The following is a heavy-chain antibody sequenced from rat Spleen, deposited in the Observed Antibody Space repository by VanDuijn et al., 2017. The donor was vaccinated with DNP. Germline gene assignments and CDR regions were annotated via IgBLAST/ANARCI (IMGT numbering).Heavy chain of an antibody. CDR1: GFTFSNYY. V-gene: IGHV5-22*01. D-gene: IGHD1-11*01. J-gene: IGHJ1*01. CDR3: ARIGYGGYWYFDF. Sequence: EVQLVESGGDSVQPGRSMKLSCAASGFTFSNYYMAWVRQAPTKGLEWVAYISYDGGSTDYGDSVKGRFTISRDNAKSTLYLQMNSLRSEDMATYYCARIGYGGYWYFDFWGPGTIVTVSA. CDR2: ISYDGGST.